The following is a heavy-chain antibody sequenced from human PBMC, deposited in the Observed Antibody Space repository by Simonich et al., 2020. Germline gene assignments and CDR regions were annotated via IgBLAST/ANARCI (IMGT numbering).Heavy chain of an antibody. V-gene: IGHV4-34*01. CDR1: VGSFSGSY. D-gene: IGHD1-1*01. CDR3: ARHLQLGPFDY. J-gene: IGHJ4*02. Sequence: QVQLQQWGAGLLKPSETLSLTCAVYVGSFSGSYWSWIRPPPGKVLEWIGEIHHSGSTNYNPSLKSRVNISGDTSKNQFSLKLSSVTAADTAVYYCARHLQLGPFDYWGQGTLVTVSS. CDR2: IHHSGST.